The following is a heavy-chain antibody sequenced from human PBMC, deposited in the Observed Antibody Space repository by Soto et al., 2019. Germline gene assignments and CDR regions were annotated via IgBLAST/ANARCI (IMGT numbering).Heavy chain of an antibody. D-gene: IGHD1-1*01. CDR2: ISGSGGST. J-gene: IGHJ5*02. CDR3: AKLQDNWNVNWFDP. V-gene: IGHV3-23*01. CDR1: GFTFSSYA. Sequence: GGSLILSCAASGFTFSSYAMRGVRQAPGKGLEWVSAISGSGGSTYYADSVQGRFTISRDHSTNTLYLQMNSLRAEDTAVYYCAKLQDNWNVNWFDPWGQGTLVTVSS.